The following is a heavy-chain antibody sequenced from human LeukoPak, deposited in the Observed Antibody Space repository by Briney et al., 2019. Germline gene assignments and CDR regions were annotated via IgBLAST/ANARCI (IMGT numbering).Heavy chain of an antibody. CDR1: GFTFGSYS. J-gene: IGHJ6*03. D-gene: IGHD1-26*01. V-gene: IGHV3-21*01. CDR2: ITSTSSYI. CDR3: ARDGEGDWENYYYYYMDV. Sequence: GGSLRLSCAASGFTFGSYSMNWVRQAPGKGLEWVSSITSTSSYIYYADSLKGRFTISRDNAKNSLYLQMNSLRAEDTAVYCCARDGEGDWENYYYYYMDVWGKGTTVTVSS.